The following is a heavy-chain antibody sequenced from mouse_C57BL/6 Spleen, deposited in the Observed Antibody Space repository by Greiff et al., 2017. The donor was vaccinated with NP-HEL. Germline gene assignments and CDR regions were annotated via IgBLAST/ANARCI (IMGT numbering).Heavy chain of an antibody. D-gene: IGHD2-5*01. V-gene: IGHV1-52*01. CDR3: ARPYWSNYPGYYAMDY. CDR2: IDPSDSET. J-gene: IGHJ4*01. Sequence: QVQLQQPGAELVRPGSSVKLSCKASGYTFTSYWMHWVKQRPIQGLEWIGNIDPSDSETHYNQKFKDKATLTVDKSSSTAYMQLSSLTSEDSAVYYCARPYWSNYPGYYAMDYWGQGTSVTVSS. CDR1: GYTFTSYW.